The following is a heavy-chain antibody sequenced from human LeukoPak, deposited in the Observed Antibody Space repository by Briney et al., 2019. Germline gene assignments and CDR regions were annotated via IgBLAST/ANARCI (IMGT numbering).Heavy chain of an antibody. V-gene: IGHV3-33*01. CDR2: IWYDGSNK. Sequence: GGSLRLSCAASGFTFSSYGMHWVRQAPGKGLEWVAVIWYDGSNKYYADSVKGRFTISRDNSKNTLYPQMNSLRAEDTAVYYCARGEQQLVLPFDYWGQGTLVTVSS. CDR1: GFTFSSYG. CDR3: ARGEQQLVLPFDY. J-gene: IGHJ4*02. D-gene: IGHD6-13*01.